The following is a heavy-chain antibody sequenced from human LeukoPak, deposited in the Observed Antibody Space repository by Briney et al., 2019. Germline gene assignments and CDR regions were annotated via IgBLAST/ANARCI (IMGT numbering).Heavy chain of an antibody. CDR3: ARSTVTTFGVDWFDP. J-gene: IGHJ5*02. CDR2: ISAYNGNT. D-gene: IGHD4-17*01. V-gene: IGHV1-18*01. CDR1: GYTFTSYG. Sequence: ASEKVSCKASGYTFTSYGISWVRQAPGQGLEWMGRISAYNGNTNYAHKFQGRVTMTTDTSTSTAYMELRSLRSDDTAVYYCARSTVTTFGVDWFDPWGQGTLVTVSS.